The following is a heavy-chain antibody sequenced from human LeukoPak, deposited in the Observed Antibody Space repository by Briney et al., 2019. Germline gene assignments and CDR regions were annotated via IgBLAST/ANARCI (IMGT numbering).Heavy chain of an antibody. J-gene: IGHJ4*02. CDR3: ARGSGYCTNGVCSLYYFDY. V-gene: IGHV4-34*01. D-gene: IGHD2-8*01. CDR2: INHSGST. CDR1: GGSFSSYY. Sequence: SETLSLTCAVYGGSFSSYYWSWIRQPPGKGLEWNGEINHSGSTNYNPSLKSRVTISVDTSKNQFSLKLSSVTAADTAVYYCARGSGYCTNGVCSLYYFDYWGQGTLVTVSS.